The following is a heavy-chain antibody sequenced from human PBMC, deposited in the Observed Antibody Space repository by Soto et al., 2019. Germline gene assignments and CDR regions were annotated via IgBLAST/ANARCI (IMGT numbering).Heavy chain of an antibody. Sequence: GGSLRLSCAGSGFACSHHSLYWVRQPPGKGLQCVSSISGSGGNIYYAESVKGRFTISRDNYKNTLYLQMTSLSSEDSAVYYCVKVSGYCTGGSCFSYFDYWGQGT. J-gene: IGHJ4*02. CDR3: VKVSGYCTGGSCFSYFDY. CDR2: ISGSGGNI. D-gene: IGHD2-15*01. V-gene: IGHV3-64D*06. CDR1: GFACSHHS.